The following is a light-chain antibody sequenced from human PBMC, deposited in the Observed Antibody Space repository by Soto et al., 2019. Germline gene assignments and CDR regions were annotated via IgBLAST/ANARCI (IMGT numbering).Light chain of an antibody. CDR1: SSDVGGYNY. V-gene: IGLV2-14*01. J-gene: IGLJ1*01. CDR3: SSYTSSNTDV. CDR2: EVS. Sequence: QSALTQPASVSGSPGQSITISCTGTSSDVGGYNYVSWYQQHPGKVPKLMIYEVSYRPSGISNRFSGSKSGNTASLTISGLQAEDEADYYCSSYTSSNTDVFGAGTKLTVL.